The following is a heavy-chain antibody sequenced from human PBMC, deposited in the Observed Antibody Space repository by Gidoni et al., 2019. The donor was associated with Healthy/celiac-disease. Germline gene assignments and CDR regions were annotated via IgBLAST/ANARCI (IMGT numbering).Heavy chain of an antibody. V-gene: IGHV3-21*01. CDR3: ARDRGDCTNGVCPSSDY. Sequence: EVKLVESGGGLVKPGGSLRLSCAASGFTFSSYSMNWVRQAPGKGLEWVSSISSSSSYIYYADSVKGRFTISRDNAKNSLYLQMNSLRAEDTAVYYCARDRGDCTNGVCPSSDYWGQGTLVTVSS. D-gene: IGHD2-8*01. CDR2: ISSSSSYI. CDR1: GFTFSSYS. J-gene: IGHJ4*02.